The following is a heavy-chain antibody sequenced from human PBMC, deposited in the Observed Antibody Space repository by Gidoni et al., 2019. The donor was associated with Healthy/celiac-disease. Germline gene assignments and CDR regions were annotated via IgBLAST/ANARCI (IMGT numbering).Heavy chain of an antibody. CDR1: GYTFTSYA. CDR2: INTNTGNP. D-gene: IGHD1-1*01. J-gene: IGHJ6*03. V-gene: IGHV7-4-1*02. Sequence: QVQLVQSGSELKKPGASVKVSCKASGYTFTSYAMNWVRQAPGQGLEWMGWINTNTGNPTYAQGFTGRFVFSLDTSVSTAYLQISSLKAEDTAVYYCARDPLTTGTTVEEDYYYYYMDVWGKGTTVTVSS. CDR3: ARDPLTTGTTVEEDYYYYYMDV.